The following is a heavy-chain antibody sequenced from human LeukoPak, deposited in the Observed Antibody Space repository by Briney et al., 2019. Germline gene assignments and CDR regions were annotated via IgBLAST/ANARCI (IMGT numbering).Heavy chain of an antibody. CDR2: INHSGST. V-gene: IGHV4-34*01. D-gene: IGHD6-19*01. CDR1: GGSFSGYY. J-gene: IGHJ4*02. CDR3: ARGLTGYSSGSYDY. Sequence: SETLSLTCAVHGGSFSGYYWSWIRQPPGKGLEWIGEINHSGSTNYNPSLKSRVTISVDTSKNQFSLKLSSVTAADTAVYYCARGLTGYSSGSYDYWGQGTLVTVSS.